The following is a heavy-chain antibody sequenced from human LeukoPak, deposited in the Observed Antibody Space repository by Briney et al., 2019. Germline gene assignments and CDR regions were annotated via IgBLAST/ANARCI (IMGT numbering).Heavy chain of an antibody. D-gene: IGHD6-13*01. Sequence: SETLSLTCAVYGGSFSGYYWSWIRQPPGKGLEWIGEINHSGSTNYNPSLKSRVTISVDTSKNQFSLKLSSVTAADTAVYYCARYPPKGQRYSSSWYYFDYWGQGTLVTVSS. CDR1: GGSFSGYY. J-gene: IGHJ4*02. CDR2: INHSGST. V-gene: IGHV4-34*01. CDR3: ARYPPKGQRYSSSWYYFDY.